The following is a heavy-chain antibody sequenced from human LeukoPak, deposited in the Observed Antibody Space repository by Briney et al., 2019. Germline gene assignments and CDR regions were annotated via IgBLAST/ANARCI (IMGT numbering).Heavy chain of an antibody. CDR1: GLTFSNSA. Sequence: GGSLRLSCAVSGLTFSNSAIHWVRQASGKGVEWVGRIRSKPNNYTTSYAESLKGRFTISRDDSKNTAYLQMNSLKIEDRAVYYCTTSSLPDYWGQGTLVTVSS. D-gene: IGHD2-2*01. CDR2: IRSKPNNYTT. CDR3: TTSSLPDY. J-gene: IGHJ4*02. V-gene: IGHV3-73*01.